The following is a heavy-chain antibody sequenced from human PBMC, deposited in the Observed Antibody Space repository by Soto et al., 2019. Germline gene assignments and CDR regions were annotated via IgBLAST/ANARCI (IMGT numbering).Heavy chain of an antibody. D-gene: IGHD2-2*01. J-gene: IGHJ4*02. CDR1: GFTFNNYA. CDR2: ISGSGDST. V-gene: IGHV3-23*01. CDR3: AKRGCSSSTCYHTDFDY. Sequence: EVQLLESGGGLVQPGGSLRLSCAASGFTFNNYAMSWVRQAPGKGLEWVSAISGSGDSTYYADSVKGRFTISRDNSKNSLYLQMNSLRAEDAAVFYCAKRGCSSSTCYHTDFDYWGQGTLVTVSS.